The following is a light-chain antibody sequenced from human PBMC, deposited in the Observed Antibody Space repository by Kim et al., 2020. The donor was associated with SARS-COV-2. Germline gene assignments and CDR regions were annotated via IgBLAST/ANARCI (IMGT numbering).Light chain of an antibody. J-gene: IGKJ2*01. CDR2: AAS. V-gene: IGKV1-39*01. CDR1: QSITNY. CDR3: QQSDNTPYT. Sequence: SASVGDRVSITCRASQSITNYLNWYQHKPGKAPNLLIHAASTLQSGVPSRFSGSGSGTDFTLTISGLQPDDFATYYCQQSDNTPYTFGQGTKLEI.